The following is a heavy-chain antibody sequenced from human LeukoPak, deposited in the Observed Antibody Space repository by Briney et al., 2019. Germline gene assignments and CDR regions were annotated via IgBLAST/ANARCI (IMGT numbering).Heavy chain of an antibody. CDR1: GGTFSSYA. D-gene: IGHD6-13*01. V-gene: IGHV1-69*06. CDR2: IIPIFGTA. J-gene: IGHJ5*02. CDR3: ARVQQLGKNWFDP. Sequence: SVKVSCKASGGTFSSYAISWVRQAPGQGLEWMGGIIPIFGTANYAQKFQGRVTITADKSTSTAYMELSSLRSEDTAVYYCARVQQLGKNWFDPWGQGTLVTVSS.